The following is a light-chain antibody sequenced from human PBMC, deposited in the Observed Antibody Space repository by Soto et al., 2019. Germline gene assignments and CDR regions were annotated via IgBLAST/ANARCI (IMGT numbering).Light chain of an antibody. Sequence: DIQMTQSPSILSASVGDRVTITCRASQGIISWLAWYQQKPGKAPNLLIHKASHLESGVPSRFSGSGSGTEFTLTISSLQPGDFATYYCQHYNTYPWTFGPGTKVEIK. CDR1: QGIISW. J-gene: IGKJ1*01. V-gene: IGKV1-5*03. CDR2: KAS. CDR3: QHYNTYPWT.